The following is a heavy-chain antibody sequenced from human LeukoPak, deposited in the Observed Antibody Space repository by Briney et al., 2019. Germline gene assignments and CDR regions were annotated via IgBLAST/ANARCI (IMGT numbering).Heavy chain of an antibody. CDR3: AKGWYFDL. V-gene: IGHV3-64*04. J-gene: IGHJ2*01. CDR2: ISRNGGST. Sequence: GGSLRLSCSASGFTFSSFAMHWVRQAPGKGLEYVAAISRNGGSTYYADSVKGRFTISRDNSKNTLYLQMNSLRAEDTAVYYCAKGWYFDLWGRGTLVTVSS. CDR1: GFTFSSFA.